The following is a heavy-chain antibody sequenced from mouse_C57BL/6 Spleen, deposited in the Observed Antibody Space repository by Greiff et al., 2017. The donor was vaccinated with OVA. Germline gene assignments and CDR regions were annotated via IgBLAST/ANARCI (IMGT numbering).Heavy chain of an antibody. CDR1: GYAFSSSW. CDR3: ARLEGYYAMDY. V-gene: IGHV1-82*01. Sequence: VQRVESGPELVKPGASVKISCKASGYAFSSSWMNWVKQRPGKGLEWIGRIYPGDGDTNYNGKFKGKATLTADKSSSTAYMQLSSLTSEDSAVYFCARLEGYYAMDYWGQGTSVTVSS. CDR2: IYPGDGDT. J-gene: IGHJ4*01.